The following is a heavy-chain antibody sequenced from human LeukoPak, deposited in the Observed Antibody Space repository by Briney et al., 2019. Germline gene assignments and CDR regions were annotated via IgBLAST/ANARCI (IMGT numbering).Heavy chain of an antibody. J-gene: IGHJ4*02. V-gene: IGHV1-46*01. CDR1: GYTFTSYY. D-gene: IGHD5-24*01. CDR3: ARISDGYRREMSFDY. Sequence: ASVKVSCKASGYTFTSYYMHWVRQAPGHGLEWMGLISPSGGSTSYAQKFQGRVTMTSDTSTSTVYMELSSLRSEDTAVYYCARISDGYRREMSFDYWGQGTLVTVSS. CDR2: ISPSGGST.